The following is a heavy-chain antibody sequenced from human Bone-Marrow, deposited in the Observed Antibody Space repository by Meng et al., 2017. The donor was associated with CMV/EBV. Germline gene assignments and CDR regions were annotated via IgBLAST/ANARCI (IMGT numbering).Heavy chain of an antibody. J-gene: IGHJ4*02. D-gene: IGHD2-2*01. Sequence: GSLRLSCTVSGGSISSSSYYWGWIRQPPGKGLEWIGSIYYSGSTYYNPSLKSRVTISVDTSKNQFSLKLSSVTAADTAVYYCAREGCSSTSCTAYYFDYWGQGTLVTVSS. CDR3: AREGCSSTSCTAYYFDY. CDR1: GGSISSSSYY. V-gene: IGHV4-39*07. CDR2: IYYSGST.